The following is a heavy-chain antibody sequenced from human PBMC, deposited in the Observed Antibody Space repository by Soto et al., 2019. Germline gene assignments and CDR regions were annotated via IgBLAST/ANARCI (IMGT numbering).Heavy chain of an antibody. CDR3: ARTFDYYGMDV. CDR1: GYSIASGYY. J-gene: IGHJ6*02. CDR2: IYHAGSV. Sequence: PSETLSLTCAVSGYSIASGYYWAWIRQSPGKVLEWIGSIYHAGSVYYNPSLNSRVAGSLDTSKNHFSLKLTSVTAADTAVYYCARTFDYYGMDVWGQGTTVTVSS. V-gene: IGHV4-38-2*01.